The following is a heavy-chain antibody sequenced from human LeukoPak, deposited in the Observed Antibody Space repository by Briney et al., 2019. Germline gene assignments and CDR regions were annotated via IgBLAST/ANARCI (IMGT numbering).Heavy chain of an antibody. CDR3: ARDLTQAAAGTVY. CDR2: ISYDGSNK. J-gene: IGHJ4*02. CDR1: GFTFSSYA. Sequence: GGSLNLSCAASGFTFSSYAMHWVRQAPGKGLEWVAVISYDGSNKYYADSVKGRFTISRDNSKNTLYLQMNSLRAEDTAVYYCARDLTQAAAGTVYWGQGTLVTVSS. D-gene: IGHD6-13*01. V-gene: IGHV3-30*04.